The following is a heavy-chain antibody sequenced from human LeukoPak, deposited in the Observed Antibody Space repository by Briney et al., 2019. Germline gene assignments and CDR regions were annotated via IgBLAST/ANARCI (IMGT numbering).Heavy chain of an antibody. CDR3: ARVSRESNYVGY. CDR1: GASISSGDYY. J-gene: IGHJ4*02. Sequence: PSETLSLTCNVSGASISSGDYYWSWIRQPPGKGLEWIGYIYYSGSTYYNPSLKSRVTISVDTSKNQFSLKLSSVTAADTAVYYCARVSRESNYVGYWGQGTLVTVSS. V-gene: IGHV4-30-4*01. CDR2: IYYSGST. D-gene: IGHD2/OR15-2a*01.